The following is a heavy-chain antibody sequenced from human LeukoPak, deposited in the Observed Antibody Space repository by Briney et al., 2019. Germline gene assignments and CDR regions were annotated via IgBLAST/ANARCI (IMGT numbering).Heavy chain of an antibody. CDR2: IYYSGST. V-gene: IGHV4-39*07. D-gene: IGHD2-15*01. Sequence: PSETLSLTCSVSGGSINSGTYFWAWIRQPPGKGLEWIGNIYYSGSTYYNPSLESRVTLSIDTSKNQFSLKLTSVTAADTAVYYCARGPVVVAATPYYYYGMDVWGQGTTVTVSS. J-gene: IGHJ6*02. CDR1: GGSINSGTYF. CDR3: ARGPVVVAATPYYYYGMDV.